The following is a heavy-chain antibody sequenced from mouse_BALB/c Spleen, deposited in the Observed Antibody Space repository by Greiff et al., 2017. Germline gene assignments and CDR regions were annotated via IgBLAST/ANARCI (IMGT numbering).Heavy chain of an antibody. CDR1: GYTFSSYW. V-gene: IGHV1-9*01. CDR2: ILPGSGST. D-gene: IGHD1-3*01. CDR3: ARGGLKRDY. J-gene: IGHJ4*01. Sequence: QVQLQQSGAELMKPGASVTISCKATGYTFSSYWIEWVKQRPGHGLEWIGEILPGSGSTNYNEKFKGKATFTADTSSNTAYMQLSSLTSEDSAVYYCARGGLKRDYWGQGTSVTVSS.